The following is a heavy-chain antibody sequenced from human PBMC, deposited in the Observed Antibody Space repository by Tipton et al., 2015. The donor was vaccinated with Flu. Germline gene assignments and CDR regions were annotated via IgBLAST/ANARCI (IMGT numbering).Heavy chain of an antibody. D-gene: IGHD3-10*01. Sequence: TLSLTCTVSGDSMRSDYFWGWIRQAPGKGLEWIGNIHYSGSPHYNPSLKSRVTISVDTSKNQFSLRLSSVTAADTAVYFCAREFGGSGSYYPYWGRGALVTVSS. CDR2: IHYSGSP. CDR1: GDSMRSDYF. V-gene: IGHV4-38-2*02. CDR3: AREFGGSGSYYPY. J-gene: IGHJ4*02.